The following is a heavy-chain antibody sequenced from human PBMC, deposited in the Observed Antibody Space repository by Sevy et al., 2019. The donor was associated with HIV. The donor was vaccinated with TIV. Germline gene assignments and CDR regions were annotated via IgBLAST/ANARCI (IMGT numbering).Heavy chain of an antibody. CDR2: FVPEDGEI. D-gene: IGHD2-2*01. J-gene: IGHJ4*02. CDR1: RYTLSEVS. CDR3: VIGDTPRLTGSGTRLKDQPLNYFEF. V-gene: IGHV1-24*01. Sequence: ASVKVPCNVPRYTLSEVSMHWVRQAPGKGLEWMGGFVPEDGEIVFEQKFQGRVTVAEDTLTDTAYLEVTNLRSEDTATYFCVIGDTPRLTGSGTRLKDQPLNYFEFWGQGTLVTVSS.